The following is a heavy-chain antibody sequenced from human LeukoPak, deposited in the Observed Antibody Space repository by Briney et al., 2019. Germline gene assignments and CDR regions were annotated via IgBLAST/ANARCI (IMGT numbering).Heavy chain of an antibody. CDR1: GFTFGSYS. CDR2: ISSSSSYI. CDR3: WVVAASYGMDV. J-gene: IGHJ6*04. V-gene: IGHV3-21*01. Sequence: GGSLRLSCAASGFTFGSYSMNWVRQAPGKGLEWVSSISSSSSYIYYADSVKGRFTISRDNAKNSLYLQMNSLRAEDTAVYYCWVVAASYGMDVWGKGTTVTVSS. D-gene: IGHD2-15*01.